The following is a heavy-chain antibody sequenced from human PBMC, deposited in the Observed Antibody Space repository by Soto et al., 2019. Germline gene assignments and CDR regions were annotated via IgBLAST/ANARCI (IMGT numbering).Heavy chain of an antibody. Sequence: SETLSLTCTVSGDSISSYYWSWIRQPPGKGLEWIGYIYYSGSTNYNPSLKSRVTISVDTSKNQFSLRLSSVTAADTAVYYCASLAVGSSGWYDDYYYGMDVWGQGTTVTVSS. D-gene: IGHD6-19*01. J-gene: IGHJ6*02. CDR3: ASLAVGSSGWYDDYYYGMDV. CDR2: IYYSGST. V-gene: IGHV4-59*01. CDR1: GDSISSYY.